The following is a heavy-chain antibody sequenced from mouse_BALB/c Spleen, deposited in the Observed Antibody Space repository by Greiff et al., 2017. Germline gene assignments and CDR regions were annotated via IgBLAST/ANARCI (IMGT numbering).Heavy chain of an antibody. J-gene: IGHJ2*01. Sequence: LQESGPELVKPGASVKISCKASGYTFTDYYINWVKQKPGQGLEWIGWIYPGSGNTKYNEKFKGKATLTVDTSSSTAYMQLSSLTSEDTAVYFCARSNFLNYFDYWGQGTTLTVSA. CDR1: GYTFTDYY. CDR3: ARSNFLNYFDY. V-gene: IGHV1-84*02. CDR2: IYPGSGNT.